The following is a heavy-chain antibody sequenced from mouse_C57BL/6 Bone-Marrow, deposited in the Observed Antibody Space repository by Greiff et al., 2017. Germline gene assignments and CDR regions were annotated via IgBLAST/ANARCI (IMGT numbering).Heavy chain of an antibody. Sequence: VQLKQSGAELVRPGASVKLSCTASGFNITDDYMHWVKQRPEQGLEWIGWIDPENGDTEYASKFQGKATITADTSSNTAYLQLSSLRSEDTAVYDCTNWDGYSYVDFWGQGTTLTVSA. J-gene: IGHJ2*01. CDR2: IDPENGDT. CDR1: GFNITDDY. V-gene: IGHV14-4*01. D-gene: IGHD2-3*01. CDR3: TNWDGYSYVDF.